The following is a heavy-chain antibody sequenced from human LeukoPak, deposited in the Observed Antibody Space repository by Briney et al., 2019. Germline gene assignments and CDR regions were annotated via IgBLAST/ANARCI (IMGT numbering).Heavy chain of an antibody. Sequence: PSETLSLTCTVSGGSISSYYWSWIRQPPGKGLEWIGYIYYSGSTNHNPSLKSRVTISVDTSKNQFSLKLSSVTAADTAVYYCARGGEGYSSSWYRLSNWFDPWGQGTLVTVSS. J-gene: IGHJ5*02. D-gene: IGHD6-13*01. CDR3: ARGGEGYSSSWYRLSNWFDP. CDR2: IYYSGST. CDR1: GGSISSYY. V-gene: IGHV4-59*01.